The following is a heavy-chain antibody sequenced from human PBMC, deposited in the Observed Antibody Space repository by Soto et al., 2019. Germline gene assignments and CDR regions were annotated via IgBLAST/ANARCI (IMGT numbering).Heavy chain of an antibody. Sequence: QVQLQESGPGLVKPSETLSLTCNVSGGSIRRYYWSWIRQPAGKALEWIGRIYTSGTTNYNPTLKSRATILVDTSKNQFSLKLSSVTAADTAVYYCAIEGASGFGMDVWGQGTTVTVSS. CDR3: AIEGASGFGMDV. V-gene: IGHV4-4*07. J-gene: IGHJ6*02. D-gene: IGHD1-26*01. CDR1: GGSIRRYY. CDR2: IYTSGTT.